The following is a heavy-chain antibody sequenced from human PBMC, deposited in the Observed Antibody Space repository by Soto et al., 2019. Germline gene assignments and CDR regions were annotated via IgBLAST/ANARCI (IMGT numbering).Heavy chain of an antibody. V-gene: IGHV3-21*01. J-gene: IGHJ4*02. CDR1: GFTFSSYS. Sequence: GGSLRLSCAASGFTFSSYSMNWVRQAPGKGLEWVSSISSSSSYIYYADSVKGRFTVSRDNAKNSLYLQMNSLRAEDTAVYYCARDPQKVIAAAGRGESHYWGQGTLVTVSS. CDR2: ISSSSSYI. D-gene: IGHD6-13*01. CDR3: ARDPQKVIAAAGRGESHY.